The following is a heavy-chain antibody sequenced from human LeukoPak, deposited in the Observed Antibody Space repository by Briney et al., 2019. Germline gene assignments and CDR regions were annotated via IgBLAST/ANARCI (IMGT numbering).Heavy chain of an antibody. V-gene: IGHV3-15*01. CDR3: TPDPSPY. J-gene: IGHJ4*02. Sequence: GGSLRLSCAASGFTFSNAWMSWVRQAPGKGLEWVGRIKSKADGGTTDYAAPGKGRFTISSGKSTTTLYMQMNGLKTEDPAVYYCTPDPSPYWGQGTLVTVSS. CDR2: IKSKADGGTT. CDR1: GFTFSNAW.